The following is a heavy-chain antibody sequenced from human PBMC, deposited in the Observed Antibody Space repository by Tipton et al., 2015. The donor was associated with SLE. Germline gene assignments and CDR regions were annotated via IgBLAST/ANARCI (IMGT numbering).Heavy chain of an antibody. CDR2: IYYSENT. CDR3: ARDHLDY. CDR1: GGSISSYY. Sequence: TLSLTCTVSGGSISSYYWSWIRQPPGKGLEWIGYIYYSENTNYNPSLKSRVTISVDTSKNHISLKLTSVTAADTAIYYCARDHLDYWGQGTLVTVSS. V-gene: IGHV4-59*01. J-gene: IGHJ4*02.